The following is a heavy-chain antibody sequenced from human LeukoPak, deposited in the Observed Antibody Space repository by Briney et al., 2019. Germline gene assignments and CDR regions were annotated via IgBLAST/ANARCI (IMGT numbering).Heavy chain of an antibody. CDR3: ARNPPNYDFWSGHQKEFDY. V-gene: IGHV1-18*01. Sequence: ASVKVSCKASGYTFTSYGISWVRQAPGQGLEWMGWISAYNGNTNYAQKLQGRVTMTTDTSTSTAYMELRSLRSDDTAVSYCARNPPNYDFWSGHQKEFDYWGQGTLVTVSS. CDR1: GYTFTSYG. CDR2: ISAYNGNT. J-gene: IGHJ4*02. D-gene: IGHD3-3*01.